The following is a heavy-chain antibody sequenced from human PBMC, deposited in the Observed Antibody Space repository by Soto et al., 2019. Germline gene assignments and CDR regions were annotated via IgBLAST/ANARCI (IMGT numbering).Heavy chain of an antibody. J-gene: IGHJ4*02. V-gene: IGHV4-34*01. CDR1: GGSFSGYY. D-gene: IGHD2-15*01. CDR2: INHSGST. CDR3: ARAAPLFCCGGSCCDVRDY. Sequence: SENLSLTCAVYGGSFSGYYWSWIRQPPGKGLEWIGEINHSGSTNYNPSLKSRVTISVDTSKNQFSLKLSSVTAADTAVYYCARAAPLFCCGGSCCDVRDYSGQGTLVIVSS.